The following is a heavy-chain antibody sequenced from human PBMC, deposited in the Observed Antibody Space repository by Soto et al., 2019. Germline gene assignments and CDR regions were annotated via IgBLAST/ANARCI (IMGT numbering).Heavy chain of an antibody. V-gene: IGHV1-69*06. D-gene: IGHD5-12*01. CDR3: ASTDGYNWFDY. Sequence: ASVKFSCYESGSSFSSYAISCKQQAPGQGLEWMGGIIPIFGTANYAQKFQGRVTITADKSTSTAYMELSSLRSEDTAVYYCASTDGYNWFDYWGQGTLVTVSS. J-gene: IGHJ4*02. CDR2: IIPIFGTA. CDR1: GSSFSSYA.